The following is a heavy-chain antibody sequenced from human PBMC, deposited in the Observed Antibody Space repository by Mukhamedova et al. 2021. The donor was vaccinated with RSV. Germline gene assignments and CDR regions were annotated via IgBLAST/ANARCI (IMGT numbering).Heavy chain of an antibody. CDR1: G. CDR3: ARRTTDFTNWFDP. CDR2: ISSSGMYI. V-gene: IGHV3-21*01. D-gene: IGHD2/OR15-2a*01. J-gene: IGHJ5*02. Sequence: GMAWVRQAPGKGLEWVSSISSSGMYIYYAESVRGRFTISRDNAMNSLYLQMNSLRAEDTAVYYCARRTTDFTNWFDPWGQGSVVTV.